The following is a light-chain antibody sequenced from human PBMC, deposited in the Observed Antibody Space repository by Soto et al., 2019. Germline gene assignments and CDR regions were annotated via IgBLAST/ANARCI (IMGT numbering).Light chain of an antibody. CDR3: SSYTSSSTLNYV. V-gene: IGLV2-14*01. J-gene: IGLJ1*01. Sequence: QSALTQPASVSGSPGQSITISCTGTSSDVGGYNYVSWYQQHPGKAPKLMIYDVSNRPSGFSNRFSGSKSGNTASLTISGLQAEDEDDYYCSSYTSSSTLNYVFGTGTKLTVL. CDR1: SSDVGGYNY. CDR2: DVS.